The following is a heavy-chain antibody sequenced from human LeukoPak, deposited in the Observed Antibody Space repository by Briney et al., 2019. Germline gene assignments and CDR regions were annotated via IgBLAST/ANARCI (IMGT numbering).Heavy chain of an antibody. V-gene: IGHV3-48*04. CDR1: GFTFSSYS. CDR2: IISSSSTI. Sequence: GGSLRLSCAASGFTFSSYSMNWVRQAPGKGLEWVSYIISSSSTIYYADSVKGRFTISRDNAKNSLYLQMNSLRAEDTAVYYCAKGSHWGQGTLVTVSS. J-gene: IGHJ4*02. CDR3: AKGSH.